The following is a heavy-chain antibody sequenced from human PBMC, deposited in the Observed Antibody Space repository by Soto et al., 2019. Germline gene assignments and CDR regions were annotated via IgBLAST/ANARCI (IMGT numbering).Heavy chain of an antibody. CDR1: GRSVSSGGYY. D-gene: IGHD3-22*01. J-gene: IGHJ5*02. CDR3: VRDRAMDSSGHWFDT. Sequence: QVQLQESGPGLVKPSQTLSLTCTVSGRSVSSGGYYWTWIRQHPGRGLEWIGYIYHIGSPYYNLSLESRVTISLDTSKNQFSLNLTSVTAADTAIYYCVRDRAMDSSGHWFDTWGQGTLVSVSS. CDR2: IYHIGSP. V-gene: IGHV4-31*03.